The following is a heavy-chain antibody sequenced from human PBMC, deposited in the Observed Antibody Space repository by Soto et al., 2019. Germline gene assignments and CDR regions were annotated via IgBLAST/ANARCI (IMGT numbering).Heavy chain of an antibody. Sequence: QLQLQESGPGLVKPSETLSLTCTVSGGSISSSSYYWGWIRQPPGKGLEWIGSIYYSGSTYYNPCLKSRVTISVATSKSQFSLKLTSVTAADTAVYYCARLGVMVYAIPFWFDPWGQGTLVTVSS. CDR1: GGSISSSSYY. V-gene: IGHV4-39*01. D-gene: IGHD2-8*01. CDR3: ARLGVMVYAIPFWFDP. CDR2: IYYSGST. J-gene: IGHJ5*02.